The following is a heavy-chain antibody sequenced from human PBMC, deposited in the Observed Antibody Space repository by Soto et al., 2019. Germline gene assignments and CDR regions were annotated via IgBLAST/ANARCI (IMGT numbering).Heavy chain of an antibody. CDR2: IYHSGST. J-gene: IGHJ4*02. CDR1: GYSISSGYY. Sequence: SETLSLTCAVSGYSISSGYYWGWIRQPPGKGLEWIGSIYHSGSTYYNPSLKSRVTISVDTSKNQFSLKLSSVTAADTAVYYCARDSTYYYGSGSYCLDYWGQGTLVTVSS. D-gene: IGHD3-10*01. V-gene: IGHV4-38-2*02. CDR3: ARDSTYYYGSGSYCLDY.